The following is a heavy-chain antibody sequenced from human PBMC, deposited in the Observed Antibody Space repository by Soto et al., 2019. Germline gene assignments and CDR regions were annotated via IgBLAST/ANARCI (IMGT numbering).Heavy chain of an antibody. CDR1: GYTFNTYG. J-gene: IGHJ5*02. V-gene: IGHV1-18*01. CDR2: ISAYDGKT. D-gene: IGHD3-3*01. CDR3: ARDPHEFWTSYWFDP. Sequence: QVQLLQSGAEVKEPGAAVKVSCKTSGYTFNTYGINWVRQAPGQGLELMGWISAYDGKTTYAEKFESTVTLTTDATTRTAYMELRSLRSHDPQIYYCARDPHEFWTSYWFDPWGEGTPVTVS.